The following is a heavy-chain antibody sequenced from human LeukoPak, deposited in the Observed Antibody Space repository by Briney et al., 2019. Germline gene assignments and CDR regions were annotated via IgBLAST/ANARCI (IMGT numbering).Heavy chain of an antibody. J-gene: IGHJ4*02. CDR1: GFTFSSYA. D-gene: IGHD3-10*01. CDR3: AREIHGYYFDY. Sequence: GGSLRLSCAASGFTFSSYAMHWVRQAPGKGLEWVAVVLYDGSNEYYADSVKGRFTISRDNSKNTLYLQMNNLRAEDTALYYCAREIHGYYFDYWGQGTLVSVSS. CDR2: VLYDGSNE. V-gene: IGHV3-30*04.